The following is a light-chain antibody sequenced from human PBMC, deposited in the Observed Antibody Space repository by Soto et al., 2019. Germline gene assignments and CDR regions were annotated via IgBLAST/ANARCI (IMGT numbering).Light chain of an antibody. CDR2: EVS. CDR3: SSYTSSRTLVV. J-gene: IGLJ2*01. V-gene: IGLV2-14*01. Sequence: QSALTQPASVSGSPGQSITISCTGTSSDVGGYNYVPWYQQHPGTVPKLMIYEVSNRPSGVSNRFSGSKSGNTASLTISGLQAEDEAYYYCSSYTSSRTLVVFGGGTKLTVL. CDR1: SSDVGGYNY.